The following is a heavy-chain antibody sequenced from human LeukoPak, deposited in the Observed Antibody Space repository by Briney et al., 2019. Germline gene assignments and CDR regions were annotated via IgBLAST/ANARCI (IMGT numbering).Heavy chain of an antibody. Sequence: GGSLRLSCAASGFTLSRYGMYWVRQAPGKGLEWVALMSYDGTKKYYADSVKGRFTISRDNSKNTLYLQMNSLRTEDTAVYYCAKGGGVIGRSYYFDYWGQGTLVTVSS. D-gene: IGHD2-8*02. CDR2: MSYDGTKK. J-gene: IGHJ4*02. CDR3: AKGGGVIGRSYYFDY. CDR1: GFTLSRYG. V-gene: IGHV3-30*18.